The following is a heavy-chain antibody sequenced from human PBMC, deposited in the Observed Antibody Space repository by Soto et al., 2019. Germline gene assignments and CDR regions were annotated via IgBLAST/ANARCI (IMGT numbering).Heavy chain of an antibody. D-gene: IGHD3-3*01. CDR1: GGSVNTGSYY. CDR2: LYYTGVT. Sequence: SETLSLTCTVSGGSVNTGSYYWSWVRQPPGKGLQWIGYLYYTGVTSYNPSLKSRVTIPLDTSKNQFSLTLSSVTAADTAIYYCARVGYDFWTGGDYYYGMDVWGQGTTVTVSS. V-gene: IGHV4-61*01. CDR3: ARVGYDFWTGGDYYYGMDV. J-gene: IGHJ6*02.